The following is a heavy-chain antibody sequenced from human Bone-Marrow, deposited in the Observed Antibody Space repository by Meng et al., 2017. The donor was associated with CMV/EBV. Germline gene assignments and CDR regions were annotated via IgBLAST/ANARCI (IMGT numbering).Heavy chain of an antibody. Sequence: GGSLRLSCVASGFTFSSYEMNWVRQAPGKGLEWVSYISSSGTTIYYADSVKGRFTTSRDNAKNSLYLQMNSLKAEDTAVYYCARGSYSGNYSSLFPPSYYFDYWGQGTLVTVSS. V-gene: IGHV3-48*03. D-gene: IGHD4-11*01. CDR2: ISSSGTTI. CDR1: GFTFSSYE. J-gene: IGHJ4*02. CDR3: ARGSYSGNYSSLFPPSYYFDY.